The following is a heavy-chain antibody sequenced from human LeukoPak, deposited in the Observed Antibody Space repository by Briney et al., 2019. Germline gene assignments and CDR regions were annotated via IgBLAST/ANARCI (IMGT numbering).Heavy chain of an antibody. J-gene: IGHJ4*02. V-gene: IGHV3-30*18. CDR1: GFTFSNYG. CDR3: AKGPGGAFDY. CDR2: ISYDGSNK. Sequence: GSLRLSCAASGFTFSNYGMHWARQAPGKGLEWVAVISYDGSNKYYADSVKGRFTISRDNSKNTLYLQMNSLRAEDTAVYYCAKGPGGAFDYWGQGTLVTVSS. D-gene: IGHD3-16*01.